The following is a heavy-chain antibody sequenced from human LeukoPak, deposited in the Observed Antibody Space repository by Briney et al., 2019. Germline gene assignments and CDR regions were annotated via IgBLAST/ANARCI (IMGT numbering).Heavy chain of an antibody. CDR2: IKSKTDGGTT. CDR3: TTGGRFWSGYYYYYGMDV. CDR1: GFTFSNAW. J-gene: IGHJ6*02. Sequence: GGSLRLSCAASGFTFSNAWMSWVRQAPGKGLEWVGLIKSKTDGGTTDYAAPVKGRFTISRDDSKNTLYLQMNSLKTEDTAVYYCTTGGRFWSGYYYYYGMDVWGQGTTVTVSS. V-gene: IGHV3-15*01. D-gene: IGHD3-3*01.